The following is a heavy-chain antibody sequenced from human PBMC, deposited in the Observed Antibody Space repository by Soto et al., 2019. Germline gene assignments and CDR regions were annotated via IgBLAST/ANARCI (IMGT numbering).Heavy chain of an antibody. CDR2: ISAVNGDT. Sequence: QAQLVQSATEVKRPGASVKVSCKASGFSIKNYGITWVRLAPGQGLEWMGWISAVNGDTIFAQKFQGRVSMTTDTATSTAHTQLGGLRSDDTALYSCARDGGSGVLTAFDVWGDGKMVAVS. CDR3: ARDGGSGVLTAFDV. D-gene: IGHD3-10*01. J-gene: IGHJ3*01. V-gene: IGHV1-18*01. CDR1: GFSIKNYG.